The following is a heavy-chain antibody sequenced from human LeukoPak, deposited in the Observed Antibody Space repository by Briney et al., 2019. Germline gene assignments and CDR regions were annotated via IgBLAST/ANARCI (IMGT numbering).Heavy chain of an antibody. D-gene: IGHD6-19*01. CDR1: GFTFNTYV. V-gene: IGHV3-30*18. Sequence: GGSLRLSRAASGFTFNTYVMHWVRQAPGKGLEWVAVVSYDGSNKYYGDSVKGRFILSRDNSKNTLYLQMNSLRAEDTAVYYCAKASNDYTGGWFDSLDYWGQGTLVTVSS. CDR3: AKASNDYTGGWFDSLDY. J-gene: IGHJ4*02. CDR2: VSYDGSNK.